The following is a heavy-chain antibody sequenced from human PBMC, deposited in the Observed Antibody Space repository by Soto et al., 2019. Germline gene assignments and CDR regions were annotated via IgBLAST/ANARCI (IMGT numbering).Heavy chain of an antibody. D-gene: IGHD1-26*01. CDR2: IDPTDSFT. J-gene: IGHJ4*02. CDR3: XRHRADLLRGFES. CDR1: GYMYSSYW. V-gene: IGHV5-10-1*03. Sequence: EVQLDQSGAEVKKTGESLRISCKDYGYMYSSYWISWVRYVPGKGLEWMGRIDPTDSFTRYSPSFQGLVTMSADKTITTVFLEWSSXRAXXTAIXXXXRHRADLLRGFESWGQGSPVTVSS.